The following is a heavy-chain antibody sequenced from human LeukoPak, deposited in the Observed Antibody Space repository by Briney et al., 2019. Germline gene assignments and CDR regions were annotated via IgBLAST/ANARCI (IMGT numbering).Heavy chain of an antibody. CDR3: ARSRDCSSTSCYYHYYGMDV. J-gene: IGHJ6*02. D-gene: IGHD2-2*01. Sequence: GGSLRLSCAASGFTFSDYYMSWIRQAPGKGLEWVSYISSSGSTIYYADSVKGRFTISMDNAKTSLYLQMNSLRAEDTAVYYCARSRDCSSTSCYYHYYGMDVWGQGTTVTVSS. CDR2: ISSSGSTI. CDR1: GFTFSDYY. V-gene: IGHV3-11*01.